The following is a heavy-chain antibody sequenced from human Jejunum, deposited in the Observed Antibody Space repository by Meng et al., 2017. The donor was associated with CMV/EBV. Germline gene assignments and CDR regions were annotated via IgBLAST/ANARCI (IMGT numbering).Heavy chain of an antibody. CDR3: ALFTRSWFDP. CDR2: IYWDDDK. CDR1: GFPLSTSEVV. J-gene: IGHJ5*02. Sequence: LKAPGPTLVKPTQTLTLTCTFLGFPLSTSEVVVGWIRQPPGKALEWLAVIYWDDDKRYSPSLKSRLTITKDTSKNQVVLTLTNMDPVDTATYYCALFTRSWFDPWGQGTLVTVSS. V-gene: IGHV2-5*02. D-gene: IGHD2-2*01.